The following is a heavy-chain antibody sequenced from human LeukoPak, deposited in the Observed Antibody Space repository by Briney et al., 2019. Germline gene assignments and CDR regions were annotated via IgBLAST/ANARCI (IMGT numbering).Heavy chain of an antibody. D-gene: IGHD1-14*01. V-gene: IGHV4-39*01. Sequence: PSETLSLTCTVSGGSISSSSYYWGWIRQPPGKGLEWIGSIYYSGSTYYNPSLKSRVTISVDTSKNQFSLKLNSVTAADTAVYYCARRYSYYYYMDVWDKRTTVTVSS. CDR1: GGSISSSSYY. J-gene: IGHJ6*03. CDR3: ARRYSYYYYMDV. CDR2: IYYSGST.